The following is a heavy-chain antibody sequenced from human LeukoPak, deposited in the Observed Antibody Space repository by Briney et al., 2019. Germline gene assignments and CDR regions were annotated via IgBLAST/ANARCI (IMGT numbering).Heavy chain of an antibody. CDR1: GFSFANHW. D-gene: IGHD6-13*01. V-gene: IGHV3-7*03. CDR2: INQNGGQT. Sequence: GGSLRLTCEASGFSFANHWMTWVRQAPGKGLEWVGDINQNGGQTYYLDSLKGRFTLSRDNAKNSLFLQLNSLRAEDTAVYYCVKNSGWYCLDYWGQGITVIVSS. CDR3: VKNSGWYCLDY. J-gene: IGHJ4*02.